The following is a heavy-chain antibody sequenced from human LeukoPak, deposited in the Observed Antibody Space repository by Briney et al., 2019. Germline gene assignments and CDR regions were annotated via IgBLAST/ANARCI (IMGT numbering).Heavy chain of an antibody. CDR2: INHSGST. Sequence: SETLSLTCAVYGGSFSGYYWSWIRQPPGKGLEWIGEINHSGSTNYNPSLKSRVTISVDTSKNQFSLKLSSVTAADTAVYYRARHSRDVVVPAATPFDYWGQGTLVTVSS. J-gene: IGHJ4*02. D-gene: IGHD2-2*01. V-gene: IGHV4-34*01. CDR1: GGSFSGYY. CDR3: ARHSRDVVVPAATPFDY.